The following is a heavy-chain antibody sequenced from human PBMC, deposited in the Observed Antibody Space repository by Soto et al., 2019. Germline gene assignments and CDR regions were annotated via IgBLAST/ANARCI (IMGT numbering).Heavy chain of an antibody. J-gene: IGHJ4*02. D-gene: IGHD2-2*01. CDR3: ARDPKIPANAIHDGR. Sequence: VEMVQSGAEVKKPGASVRVSCKASGYTFTDYFIPWVRQAPGQGVERMGWLNPNSGGTNDAQKFKGRVTMTRDTYITTVYLDLSRLRSDDTATYYCARDPKIPANAIHDGRWGQGTLVTVSS. CDR2: LNPNSGGT. V-gene: IGHV1-2*02. CDR1: GYTFTDYF.